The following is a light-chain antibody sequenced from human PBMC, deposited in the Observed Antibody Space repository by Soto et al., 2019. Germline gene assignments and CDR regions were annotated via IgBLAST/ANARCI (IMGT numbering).Light chain of an antibody. CDR1: QSVSNNY. V-gene: IGKV3-20*01. CDR2: GAS. CDR3: XQYGSSGT. Sequence: VLTQSPGTLSLSPGERATLSCRASQSVSNNYLARYQQKPGQSPRLLIYGASNRATGIPDRFSGSGSGTDFTLTISRLEPEDFAVYYXXQYGSSGTFGQGTKVDIK. J-gene: IGKJ1*01.